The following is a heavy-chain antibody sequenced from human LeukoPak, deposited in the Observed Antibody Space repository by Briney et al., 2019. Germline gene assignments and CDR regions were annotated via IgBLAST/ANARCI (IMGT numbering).Heavy chain of an antibody. J-gene: IGHJ4*02. CDR1: GSTLSSYE. CDR2: ISSSGSAI. D-gene: IGHD6-19*01. CDR3: ARGGSLGY. V-gene: IGHV3-48*03. Sequence: GGSLRLSCAASGSTLSSYEMNWVRQAPGKGLEWVSKISSSGSAIYYADSVKGRFTISRDNAKSSLYLQMNSLRVEDTAVYYCARGGSLGYWGQGTLVTVSS.